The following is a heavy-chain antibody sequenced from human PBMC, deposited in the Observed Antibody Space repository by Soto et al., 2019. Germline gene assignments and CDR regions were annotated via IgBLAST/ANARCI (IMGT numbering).Heavy chain of an antibody. V-gene: IGHV3-23*01. Sequence: EVQVLESGGGLVQPGGSLRLSCAASGFTFSSYAMSWVRQAPGQGLEWVSAISGSGSNPYYADSVKGRFTISRDNSKNPLYLQMNSLRARDTSLYYCAKTGSMKIRAGFDHWGQGTLVNVSS. J-gene: IGHJ4*02. CDR1: GFTFSSYA. CDR2: ISGSGSNP. D-gene: IGHD3-10*01. CDR3: AKTGSMKIRAGFDH.